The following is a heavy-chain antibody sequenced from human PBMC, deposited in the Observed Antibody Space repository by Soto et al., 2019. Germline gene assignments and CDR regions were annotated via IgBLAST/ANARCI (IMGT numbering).Heavy chain of an antibody. CDR2: TFYSGSP. CDR1: DDSISSSSYY. V-gene: IGHV4-39*01. Sequence: PSETLSLTCAVSDDSISSSSYYWGWIRQPPGKGLEWIGSTFYSGSPYYNPSLRGRVTISVDTSKSQIYLKLSSLTAADTALYYCVRHLYSSSWSPFDSWGQGNLVTVSS. J-gene: IGHJ4*02. CDR3: VRHLYSSSWSPFDS. D-gene: IGHD6-13*01.